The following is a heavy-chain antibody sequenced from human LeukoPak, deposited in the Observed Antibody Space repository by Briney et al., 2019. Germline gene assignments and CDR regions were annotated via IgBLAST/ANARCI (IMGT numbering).Heavy chain of an antibody. CDR1: GYTFTGYY. CDR2: INPNSGGT. CDR3: ARLPSDYEKVPFDY. J-gene: IGHJ4*02. Sequence: ASVKVSCKASGYTFTGYYMHWVRQAPGQGLEWMGWINPNSGGTNYAQKFQGRVTMTRDTSIGTAYMELSRLRSDDTAVYYCARLPSDYEKVPFDYWGQGTLVTVSS. V-gene: IGHV1-2*02. D-gene: IGHD4-17*01.